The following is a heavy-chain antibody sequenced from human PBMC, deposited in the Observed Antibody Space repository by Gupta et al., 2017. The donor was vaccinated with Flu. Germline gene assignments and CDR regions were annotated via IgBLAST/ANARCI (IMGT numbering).Heavy chain of an antibody. CDR2: IIPIFGTA. Sequence: QGLEWMGGIIPIFGTANYAQKFQGRVTITADKSTSTAYMELSSLRSEDTAVYYCARDLMGYHHYNSFNWFDPWGQGTLVTVSS. V-gene: IGHV1-69*06. CDR3: ARDLMGYHHYNSFNWFDP. D-gene: IGHD1-1*01. J-gene: IGHJ5*02.